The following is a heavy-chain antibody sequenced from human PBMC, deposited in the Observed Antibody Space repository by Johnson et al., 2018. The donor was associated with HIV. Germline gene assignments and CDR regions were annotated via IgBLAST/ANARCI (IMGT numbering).Heavy chain of an antibody. J-gene: IGHJ3*02. CDR3: ARGMVVAATKAFDI. Sequence: VQLVESGGGLIQPGGSLRLSCAASGFTVSSNYMTWIRQAPGKGLVWVAVISYEGSNKYYADSVQGRFTISSDNYKNTLYLQMNSLIAEDTAVYYCARGMVVAATKAFDIWGQGTMVTVSS. D-gene: IGHD2-15*01. CDR1: GFTVSSNY. CDR2: ISYEGSNK. V-gene: IGHV3-30-3*01.